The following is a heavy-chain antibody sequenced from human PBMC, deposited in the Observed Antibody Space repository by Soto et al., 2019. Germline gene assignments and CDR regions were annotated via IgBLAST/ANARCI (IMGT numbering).Heavy chain of an antibody. CDR2: ISSSSSYI. CDR3: ARAKWELPIPHWSFDY. CDR1: GFTFSSSS. V-gene: IGHV3-21*01. Sequence: GGSLRLSCAASGFTFSSSSMNWLRQAPGKGLEWVSSISSSSSYIYYADSVKGRFTISRDNAKNSLYLQMNSLRAEDTAVYYCARAKWELPIPHWSFDYWGQGTLVTVSS. J-gene: IGHJ4*02. D-gene: IGHD1-26*01.